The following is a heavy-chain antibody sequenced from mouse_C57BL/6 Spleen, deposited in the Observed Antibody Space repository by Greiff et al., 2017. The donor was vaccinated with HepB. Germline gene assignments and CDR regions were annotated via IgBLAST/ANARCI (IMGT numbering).Heavy chain of an antibody. CDR2: IYPSDSET. V-gene: IGHV1-61*01. CDR1: GYTFTSYW. Sequence: QVQLKQPGAELVRPGSSVKLSCKASGYTFTSYWMDWVKQRPGQGLEWIGNIYPSDSETHYNQKFKDKATLTVDKSSSTAYMQLSSLTSEDSAVYYCAAFYGYDAWFAYWGQGTLVTVSA. D-gene: IGHD2-2*01. CDR3: AAFYGYDAWFAY. J-gene: IGHJ3*01.